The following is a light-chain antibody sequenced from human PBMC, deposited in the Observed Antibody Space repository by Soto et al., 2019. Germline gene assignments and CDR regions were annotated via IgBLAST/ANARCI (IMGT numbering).Light chain of an antibody. CDR1: QGVGRK. J-gene: IGKJ5*01. CDR3: QQYNHWSSLT. Sequence: EIVMTQSPATLSVSPGERATLSCRASQGVGRKVVWYQQKPGQAPRLLIYDTSTRATGVPVRFSGSGSGTEFTLTISSLQSEDFAVYYCQQYNHWSSLTFVQGTRLEIK. CDR2: DTS. V-gene: IGKV3-15*01.